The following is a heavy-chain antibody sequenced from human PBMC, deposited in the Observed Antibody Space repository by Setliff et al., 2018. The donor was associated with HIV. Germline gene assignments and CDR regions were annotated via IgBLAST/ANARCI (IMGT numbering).Heavy chain of an antibody. CDR1: GDSISSSIYY. CDR3: ARGGGTSSPIDYHYYIDV. V-gene: IGHV4-39*01. Sequence: SETLSLTCTVSGDSISSSIYYWGWVRQPPGKGLEWIGGIYYTGSPFCNPSLKSRVTISVDTSNNQFSLKLSSVTAADTAVYYCARGGGTSSPIDYHYYIDVWGKGTTVTVSS. D-gene: IGHD6-6*01. CDR2: IYYTGSP. J-gene: IGHJ6*03.